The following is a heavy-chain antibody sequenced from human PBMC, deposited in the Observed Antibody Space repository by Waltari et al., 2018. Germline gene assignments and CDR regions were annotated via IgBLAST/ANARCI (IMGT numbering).Heavy chain of an antibody. Sequence: QLQLQESGPGLVKPSETLSLTCTVPGGSISSSSYYWGWIRQPPGKGLEWIGSIYYSGSTYYNPSLKSRVTISVDTSKNQFSLKLSSVTAADTAVYYCARRRDYVWGSYDYWGQGTLVTVSS. J-gene: IGHJ4*02. D-gene: IGHD3-16*01. CDR3: ARRRDYVWGSYDY. CDR1: GGSISSSSYY. CDR2: IYYSGST. V-gene: IGHV4-39*01.